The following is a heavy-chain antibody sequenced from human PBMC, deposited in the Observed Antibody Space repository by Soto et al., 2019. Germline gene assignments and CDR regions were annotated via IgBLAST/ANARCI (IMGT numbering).Heavy chain of an antibody. V-gene: IGHV4-61*08. CDR1: GGSVSSDAYY. D-gene: IGHD6-19*01. CDR2: IPSGGGT. CDR3: AKGFSSGWYVDS. Sequence: QVQLQESGPGLVKPSGTLSLTCSVSGGSVSSDAYYWSWIRQPPGKTLEWIGFIPSGGGTSTNPSLRSRLSISVDTSRNQFSLRLTSVTASDTGVYFCAKGFSSGWYVDSWGRGTLVTVSS. J-gene: IGHJ4*02.